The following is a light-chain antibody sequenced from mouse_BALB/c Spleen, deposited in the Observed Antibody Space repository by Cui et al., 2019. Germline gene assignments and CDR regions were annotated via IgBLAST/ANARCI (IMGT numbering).Light chain of an antibody. CDR2: ITS. CDR3: QQWSSNPYT. Sequence: HIVLTHSPPLMSASLGEEVTLTCSASSSVSYMYWYQQKPSSSPKPLIYITSNLASGVPARFSGSGSGTFYSLTISSMEAEDAANYYCQQWSSNPYTFGGGTKLEIK. J-gene: IGKJ2*01. CDR1: SSVSY. V-gene: IGKV4-68*01.